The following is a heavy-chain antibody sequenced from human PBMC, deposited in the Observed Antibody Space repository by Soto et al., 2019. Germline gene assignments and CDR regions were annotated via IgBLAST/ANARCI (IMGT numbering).Heavy chain of an antibody. D-gene: IGHD2-15*01. CDR2: TVPIFGTS. J-gene: IGHJ4*02. V-gene: IGHV1-69*12. CDR1: RGTFNTYA. CDR3: AADRAVGGGYYLDY. Sequence: QVQLVQSGAEVKKPGSSVKVSCKASRGTFNTYAFSWVRQAPGQGLEWMGVTVPIFGTSNYAQKYQGRVTITADESTSTAYIELSSLRSDDTAVYYCAADRAVGGGYYLDYWGQGTLVTVSS.